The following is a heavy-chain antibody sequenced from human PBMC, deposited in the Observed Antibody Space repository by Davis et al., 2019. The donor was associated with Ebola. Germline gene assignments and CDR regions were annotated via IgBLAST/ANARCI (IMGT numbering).Heavy chain of an antibody. Sequence: GESLKISCSASGFTFSSYAMHWVRQAPGKGLEYVSAISSNGGSTYYADSVKGRFTISRDNSKNTLYLQMSSLRAEDTAVYYCTRAREYRNGNDAFDIWGQGTMVTVSS. CDR2: ISSNGGST. V-gene: IGHV3-64D*08. D-gene: IGHD6-6*01. CDR1: GFTFSSYA. CDR3: TRAREYRNGNDAFDI. J-gene: IGHJ3*02.